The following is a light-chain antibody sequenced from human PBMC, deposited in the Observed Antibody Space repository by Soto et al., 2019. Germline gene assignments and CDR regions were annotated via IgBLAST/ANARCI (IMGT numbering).Light chain of an antibody. CDR3: SSYTSSSTLVI. CDR2: EVT. J-gene: IGLJ2*01. CDR1: SSDVGAYNY. V-gene: IGLV2-14*01. Sequence: QSVLTQPASVSGSPGQSITISCTGTSSDVGAYNYVSWYQQHPDKAPKLMIFEVTNRPSGVSHRFSGSKSGNTASLTISGLQAEDEAEYYCSSYTSSSTLVIFGGGTKLTVL.